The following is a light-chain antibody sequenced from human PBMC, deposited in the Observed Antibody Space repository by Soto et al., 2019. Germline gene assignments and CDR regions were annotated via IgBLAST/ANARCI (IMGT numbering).Light chain of an antibody. J-gene: IGLJ2*01. CDR2: EVT. V-gene: IGLV2-14*01. CDR3: NSYTLSRTVI. CDR1: SSDVGAHDF. Sequence: QSALTQPASVFGSPEQSITISCSGTSSDVGAHDFVSWYQHHPDKAPKVIIFEVTKRPSGVSNRFSGSKTSNTASLTISGLQAEDEADYYCNSYTLSRTVIFGGGTKLTVL.